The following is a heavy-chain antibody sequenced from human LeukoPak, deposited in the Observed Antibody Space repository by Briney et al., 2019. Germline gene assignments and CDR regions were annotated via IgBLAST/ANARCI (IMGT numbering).Heavy chain of an antibody. CDR3: SASKQLWLRGLFDY. Sequence: SETLSLTCSVSGDSISTYYWSWIRQPPGKALEWIGYVYYSGSTDYNPSLKSRVTISVDTSKKQFSLTLNSVTAADTAVYYCSASKQLWLRGLFDYWGQGTLVTVSS. V-gene: IGHV4-59*01. D-gene: IGHD5-18*01. CDR1: GDSISTYY. CDR2: VYYSGST. J-gene: IGHJ4*02.